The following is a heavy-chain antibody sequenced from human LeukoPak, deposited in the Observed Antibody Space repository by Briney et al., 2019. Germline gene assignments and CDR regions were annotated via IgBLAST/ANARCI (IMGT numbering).Heavy chain of an antibody. D-gene: IGHD6-19*01. CDR1: GFTFGDYA. Sequence: GRSLRLSCTASGFTFGDYAMSWVRQAPGKGLEGVGFIRSKAYGGTTEYAASVKGRFTISRDDSKSIAYLQMNSLKTEDTAVYYCKAGSRTFDYWGQGTLVTVSS. CDR3: KAGSRTFDY. CDR2: IRSKAYGGTT. J-gene: IGHJ4*02. V-gene: IGHV3-49*04.